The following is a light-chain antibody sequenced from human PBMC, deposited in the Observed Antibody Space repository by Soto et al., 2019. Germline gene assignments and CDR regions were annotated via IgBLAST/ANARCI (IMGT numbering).Light chain of an antibody. V-gene: IGLV2-14*01. Sequence: QSALTQPASVSGSPGQSITISCTGTSSDVGYYTFVSWYQQHPGKAPKLLIYEVSNRPSGVSNRFSGSKSGNTASLTISGLRAEDEDDYFCSSYTTSTHVFGTGTKVTVL. CDR2: EVS. J-gene: IGLJ1*01. CDR1: SSDVGYYTF. CDR3: SSYTTSTHV.